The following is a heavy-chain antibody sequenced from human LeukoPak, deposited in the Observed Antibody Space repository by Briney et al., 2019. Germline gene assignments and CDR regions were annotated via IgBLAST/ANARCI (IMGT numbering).Heavy chain of an antibody. V-gene: IGHV3-21*01. CDR3: ARDRQWLFDY. D-gene: IGHD6-19*01. Sequence: PGGSLRLSCAASGFIFSDYDGNWIRQVPGKGLEWVSSISSSSSYIYYADSVKGRFTISRDNAKNSLYLQMNSLRAEDTAVYYCARDRQWLFDYWGQGTLVTVSS. CDR1: GFIFSDYD. J-gene: IGHJ4*02. CDR2: ISSSSSYI.